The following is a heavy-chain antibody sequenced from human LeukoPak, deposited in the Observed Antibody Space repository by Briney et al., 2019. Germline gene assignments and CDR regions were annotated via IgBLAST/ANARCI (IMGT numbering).Heavy chain of an antibody. V-gene: IGHV4-59*08. D-gene: IGHD4-17*01. CDR1: GGSISSYY. CDR2: IFYSGST. CDR3: ARGTTVTLLDY. J-gene: IGHJ4*02. Sequence: MSSETLSLTCTVSGGSISSYYWSWIRQPPGQGLEWIGYIFYSGSTNYNPSLKSRVTISVDTSKNQFSLKLSSVTAADTAVYYCARGTTVTLLDYWGQGALVTVSS.